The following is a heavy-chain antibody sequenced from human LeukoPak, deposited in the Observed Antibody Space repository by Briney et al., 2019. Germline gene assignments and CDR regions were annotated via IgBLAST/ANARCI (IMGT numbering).Heavy chain of an antibody. V-gene: IGHV4-59*01. CDR3: ARGVAAAGYYMDV. D-gene: IGHD6-13*01. CDR1: GGSISSYY. J-gene: IGHJ6*03. CDR2: IYYSGST. Sequence: SETLSLTCTVSGGSISSYYWSWIRQPPGKGLEWIGYIYYSGSTNYNPSLKSRVTISVDTSKNQFSLKLSSVTAADTAVYYCARGVAAAGYYMDVWGKGTTVTVSS.